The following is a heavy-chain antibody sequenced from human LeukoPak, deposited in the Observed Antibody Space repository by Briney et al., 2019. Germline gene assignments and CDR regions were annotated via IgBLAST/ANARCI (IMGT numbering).Heavy chain of an antibody. CDR1: GGTFSSYA. CDR3: ARGHGSGSYYFDY. CDR2: IIPIFGTA. D-gene: IGHD3-10*01. J-gene: IGHJ4*02. Sequence: SVKVSCKTSGGTFSSYAISWVRQAPGQGLEWMGGIIPIFGTANYAQKFQGRVTITADKSTSTAYMELSSLRSEDTAVYYCARGHGSGSYYFDYWGQGTLVTVSS. V-gene: IGHV1-69*06.